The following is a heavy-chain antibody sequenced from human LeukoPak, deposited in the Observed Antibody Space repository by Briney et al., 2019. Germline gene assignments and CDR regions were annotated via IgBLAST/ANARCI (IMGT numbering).Heavy chain of an antibody. CDR3: ARAPYSSYGDY. CDR2: FYYSGST. D-gene: IGHD3-22*01. J-gene: IGHJ4*02. CDR1: GGSISSYH. Sequence: SETLSLTCAVSGGSISSYHWSWIRQPPGKGLEWIGFFYYSGSTNYNPSLKSRVTISVDTSKNQFSLKLSSVTAADTAVYYCARAPYSSYGDYWGQGTLVTVAS. V-gene: IGHV4-59*12.